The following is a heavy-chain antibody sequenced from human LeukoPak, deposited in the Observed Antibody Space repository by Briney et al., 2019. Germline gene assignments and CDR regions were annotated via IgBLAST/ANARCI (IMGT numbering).Heavy chain of an antibody. CDR2: IYYSGSA. V-gene: IGHV4-39*01. Sequence: SETLSLTCTVSGGSISSNSYYWGWIRQPPGKGLEWIGSIYYSGSAYHNPSLKSRVTISVDTSKNQFSLKLSSVTAADTAVFYCARHLTYCGGDCFFDYWGQGTQVTVSS. J-gene: IGHJ4*02. CDR1: GGSISSNSYY. D-gene: IGHD2-21*02. CDR3: ARHLTYCGGDCFFDY.